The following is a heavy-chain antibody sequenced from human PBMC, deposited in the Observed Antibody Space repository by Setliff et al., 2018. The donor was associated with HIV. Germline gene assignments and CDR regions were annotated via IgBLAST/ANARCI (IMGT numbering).Heavy chain of an antibody. CDR2: IYTSGST. D-gene: IGHD3-22*01. CDR1: GGSISSYY. V-gene: IGHV4-4*08. CDR3: ARVNYDSSGYLYYYYYFMDV. J-gene: IGHJ6*03. Sequence: SETLSLTCTVSGGSISSYYWSWIRQPTEKGLEWIGYIYTSGSTTYNPSLKSRVTISVDPSKNQFSLKLSSVTAADTAVYSCARVNYDSSGYLYYYYYFMDVWGKGTTVTVS.